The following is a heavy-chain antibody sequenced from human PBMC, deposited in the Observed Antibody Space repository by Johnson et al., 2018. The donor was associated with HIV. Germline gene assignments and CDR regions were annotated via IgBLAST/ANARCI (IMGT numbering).Heavy chain of an antibody. V-gene: IGHV3-23*04. J-gene: IGHJ3*02. D-gene: IGHD3-22*01. CDR3: AKDEGYDSSGYDAFDI. CDR1: GFTFSSND. Sequence: VQLVESGGGLVQPGGSLRLSCAASGFTFSSNDMKWVRQAPGKGLEWVSPISGSDHSTYYADSVRGRFTISRDNSKNTLYLQMNSLRAEDTAVYYCAKDEGYDSSGYDAFDIWGQGTMVTVSS. CDR2: ISGSDHST.